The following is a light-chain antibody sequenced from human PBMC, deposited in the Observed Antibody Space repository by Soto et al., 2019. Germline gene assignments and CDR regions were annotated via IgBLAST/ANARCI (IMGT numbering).Light chain of an antibody. V-gene: IGKV1-33*01. CDR1: QNINNY. Sequence: DIQMTQSPSSLSASVGDRVTITCQASQNINNYLNWYQQKPGRAPKLLIYDASNLEAGVPSRFRGSGSGTDFTFTISRLTHEDIATYYCQQYENLPTLGQGKRLEIK. CDR2: DAS. J-gene: IGKJ5*01. CDR3: QQYENLPT.